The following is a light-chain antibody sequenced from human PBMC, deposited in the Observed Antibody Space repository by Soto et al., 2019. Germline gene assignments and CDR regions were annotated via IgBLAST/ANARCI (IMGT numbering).Light chain of an antibody. Sequence: EIVLTQSPGTLSLSPGERATLSCRASQSVSSSYLAWYQHKPGQAPRLLIYGASSRATGIPDRFSGSGSGTHFTLTISRLEPEDFALYYCQQYGSSPPYTFGQGTKLEIK. CDR1: QSVSSSY. CDR3: QQYGSSPPYT. V-gene: IGKV3-20*01. J-gene: IGKJ2*01. CDR2: GAS.